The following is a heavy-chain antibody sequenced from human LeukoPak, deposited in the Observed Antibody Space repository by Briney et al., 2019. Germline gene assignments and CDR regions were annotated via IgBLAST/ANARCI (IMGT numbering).Heavy chain of an antibody. J-gene: IGHJ6*03. D-gene: IGHD4-23*01. Sequence: GGSLTLSCAASGFTFSSYGMIGVRQAPGKGREWVSAISGSGGSTYYADSVKGRFTISRDNSKNTLYLQMNRLRAEDTAVYYCAKVFGDYGGPNYYYYMDVWGKGTTVTISS. CDR2: ISGSGGST. CDR3: AKVFGDYGGPNYYYYMDV. V-gene: IGHV3-23*01. CDR1: GFTFSSYG.